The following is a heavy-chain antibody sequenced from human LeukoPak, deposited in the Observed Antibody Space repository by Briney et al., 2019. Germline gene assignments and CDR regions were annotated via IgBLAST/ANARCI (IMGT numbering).Heavy chain of an antibody. CDR2: ISYDGSNK. V-gene: IGHV3-30*18. Sequence: GGSLRLSCAASGFTFSSYGMHWVRQAPGKGLEWVAVISYDGSNKYYADSVKGRFTISRDNSKNTLYLQMNSLRAEDTAVYYCAKLSYGPIRYFDWLLPPNAFDIWGQGTMVTVSS. CDR3: AKLSYGPIRYFDWLLPPNAFDI. D-gene: IGHD3-9*01. J-gene: IGHJ3*02. CDR1: GFTFSSYG.